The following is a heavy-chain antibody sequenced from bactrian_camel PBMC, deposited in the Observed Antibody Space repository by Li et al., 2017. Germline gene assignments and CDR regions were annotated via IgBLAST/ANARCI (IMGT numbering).Heavy chain of an antibody. D-gene: IGHD2*01. Sequence: VQLVESGGGLVQPGGSLRLSYTASGFAFDDYAVGWIRQAPGKGLEWVSAISWSGGTTKYADPVKGRFTMSADNAKNTLFLQMDMLKTEDTATYYCVVNSGSNCQSPYWGRGTQVTVS. CDR2: ISWSGGTT. V-gene: IGHV3-1*01. J-gene: IGHJ4*01. CDR3: VVNSGSNCQSPY. CDR1: GFAFDDYA.